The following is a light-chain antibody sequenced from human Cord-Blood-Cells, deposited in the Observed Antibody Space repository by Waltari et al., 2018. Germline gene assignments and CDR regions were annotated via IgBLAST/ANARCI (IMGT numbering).Light chain of an antibody. CDR1: QSVSSN. CDR2: GVS. Sequence: EIVMTQSPATLSVSPGERATLSCRASQSVSSNLAWYQQKPGQAPRLLIYGVSTRATGIPARFSGSGSGTEFTLTISSLQSEDFAVYYCQQYNNWPPEITFGPGTKVDIK. CDR3: QQYNNWPPEIT. J-gene: IGKJ3*01. V-gene: IGKV3-15*01.